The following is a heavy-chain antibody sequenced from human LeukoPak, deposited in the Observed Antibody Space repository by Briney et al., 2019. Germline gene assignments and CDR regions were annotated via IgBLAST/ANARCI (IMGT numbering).Heavy chain of an antibody. CDR1: GFTFSNAW. D-gene: IGHD3-10*01. CDR3: STIRGWYFSGN. CDR2: IKSKVDGGTI. J-gene: IGHJ3*01. V-gene: IGHV3-15*01. Sequence: PGGSLRLSCAASGFTFSNAWMSWVRQAPGKGLEWVGRIKSKVDGGTIDYAAPVKGRFSISRDDSRTTLYLQMNSLKAEDTAVYYCSTIRGWYFSGNWGQGTMVTVSS.